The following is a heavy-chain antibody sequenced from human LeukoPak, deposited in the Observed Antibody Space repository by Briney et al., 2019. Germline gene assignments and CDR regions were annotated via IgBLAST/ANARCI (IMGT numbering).Heavy chain of an antibody. V-gene: IGHV4-59*01. CDR2: IYYSGST. Sequence: SSETLSLTCTVSGGSISSYYWSWIRQPPGKGLEWIGYIYYSGSTNYNPSLKSRVTISVDTSKNQFSLKLSSVTAADTAVYYCARGFHGASSGRQFDYWGQGTLVTVSS. CDR1: GGSISSYY. D-gene: IGHD6-19*01. CDR3: ARGFHGASSGRQFDY. J-gene: IGHJ4*02.